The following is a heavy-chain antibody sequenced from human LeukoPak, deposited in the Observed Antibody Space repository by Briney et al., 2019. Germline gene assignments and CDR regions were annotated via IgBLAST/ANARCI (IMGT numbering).Heavy chain of an antibody. CDR1: GGSISTSNYY. CDR2: IFYSGST. J-gene: IGHJ5*02. V-gene: IGHV4-39*07. D-gene: IGHD6-19*01. Sequence: SETLSLTCTVSGGSISTSNYYWGWIRQPPGKGLEWIGNIFYSGSTYYSPSLKSRVTISVDTSKNQFSLKLTSVTAADTAVYYCARDSSGWYHWFDPWGQGTLVTVSS. CDR3: ARDSSGWYHWFDP.